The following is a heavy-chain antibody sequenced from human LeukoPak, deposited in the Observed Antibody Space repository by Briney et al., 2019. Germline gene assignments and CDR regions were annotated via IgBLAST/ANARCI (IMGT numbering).Heavy chain of an antibody. D-gene: IGHD2/OR15-2a*01. V-gene: IGHV4-39*01. CDR1: GGSISSSSYY. CDR2: IYYSGST. Sequence: SETLSLTCTVSGGSISSSSYYWGWIHQPPGKGLEWIGSIYYSGSTYYNPSLKSRDTISVDTSKNQFSLKLSSVTAADTAVYYCATLLGVGYYYYYYGMDVWGQGTTVTVSS. CDR3: ATLLGVGYYYYYYGMDV. J-gene: IGHJ6*02.